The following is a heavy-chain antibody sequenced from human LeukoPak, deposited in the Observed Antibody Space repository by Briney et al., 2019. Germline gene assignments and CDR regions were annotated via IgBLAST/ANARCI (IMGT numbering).Heavy chain of an antibody. CDR1: GFTFSDSY. V-gene: IGHV3-11*05. D-gene: IGHD5-12*01. CDR2: ISGSSSYT. J-gene: IGHJ6*02. CDR3: ARAIYTGGMDV. Sequence: PGGSLRLSCAASGFTFSDSYMNWIRQAPGKGLEWVSYISGSSSYTYYADSVKGRFTISRDNAKNSLYLQMNSLTAEDTAVYYCARAIYTGGMDVWGRGTTVTVSS.